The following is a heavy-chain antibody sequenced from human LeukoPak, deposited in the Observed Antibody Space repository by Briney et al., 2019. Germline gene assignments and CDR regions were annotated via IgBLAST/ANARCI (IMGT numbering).Heavy chain of an antibody. D-gene: IGHD4-11*01. CDR2: INPNSGET. V-gene: IGHV1-2*02. J-gene: IGHJ4*02. CDR1: GYTFSDYY. CDR3: ARDRDYSNTERGFDY. Sequence: ASVTVSCTTSGYTFSDYYIHWVRQAPGQGLEWMGWINPNSGETKSAQKFQGRVTMTGDTSISTAYMELRRVTSDDTAVYYCARDRDYSNTERGFDYWGQGTQVTVSS.